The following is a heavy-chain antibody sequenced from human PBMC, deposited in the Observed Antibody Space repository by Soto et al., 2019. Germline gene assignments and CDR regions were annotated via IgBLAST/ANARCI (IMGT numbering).Heavy chain of an antibody. CDR2: MNPNSGNT. D-gene: IGHD3-3*01. J-gene: IGHJ6*02. Sequence: ASVKVSCKASGYTFTSYDINWVRQATGQGLEGMGWMNPNSGNTGYAQKFQGRVTMTRNTSISTAYMELSSLRSEDTAVYYCARSPATGYYDFWSGYYKTPSYYGMDVWGQGTTVTVSS. CDR1: GYTFTSYD. CDR3: ARSPATGYYDFWSGYYKTPSYYGMDV. V-gene: IGHV1-8*01.